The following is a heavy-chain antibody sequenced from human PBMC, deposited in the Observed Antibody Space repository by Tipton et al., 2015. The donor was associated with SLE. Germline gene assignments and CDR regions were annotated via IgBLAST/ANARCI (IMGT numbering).Heavy chain of an antibody. CDR2: IYHSGST. D-gene: IGHD3-16*02. V-gene: IGHV4-39*07. Sequence: TLSLTCTVSGASINNSPYYWGWFRQPPEKGLEWIGSIYHSGSTFYNPSLKSRVTMSVDTSKNHFSLKLSSVTAADTAVYYCARDGRVFVVPSVWGQGTTVTVSS. J-gene: IGHJ6*02. CDR3: ARDGRVFVVPSV. CDR1: GASINNSPYY.